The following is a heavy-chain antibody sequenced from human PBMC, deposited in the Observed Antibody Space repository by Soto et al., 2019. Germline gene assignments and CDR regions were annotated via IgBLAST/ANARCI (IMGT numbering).Heavy chain of an antibody. J-gene: IGHJ4*02. CDR2: ISGSGGST. D-gene: IGHD2-8*02. Sequence: PGGSLRLSCAASGFTFSSYAMSWVRQAPGKGLESVSAISGSGGSTYYADPVKGRFTISRDNSKNTLYLQMNSLRVEDTAVYYCARTRGPDYWGQGTLVTVSS. CDR1: GFTFSSYA. CDR3: ARTRGPDY. V-gene: IGHV3-23*01.